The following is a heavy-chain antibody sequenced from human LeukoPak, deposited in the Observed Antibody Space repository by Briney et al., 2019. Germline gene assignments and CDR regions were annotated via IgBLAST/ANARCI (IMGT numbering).Heavy chain of an antibody. CDR2: INPSGSST. J-gene: IGHJ6*03. Sequence: ASVKVSCKASGYSFTSHYMHWVRQAPGQGLEWMGLINPSGSSTLYAQKFQGRVTMTRDMSTTTDYMELSSLRSEDTAVYYCARGYIGYCSGGSCYSSIYYYYMDVWGKGTTVTISS. CDR1: GYSFTSHY. CDR3: ARGYIGYCSGGSCYSSIYYYYMDV. D-gene: IGHD2-15*01. V-gene: IGHV1-46*01.